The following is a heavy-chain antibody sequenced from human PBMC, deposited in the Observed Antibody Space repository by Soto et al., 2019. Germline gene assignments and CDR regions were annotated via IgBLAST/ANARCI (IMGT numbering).Heavy chain of an antibody. D-gene: IGHD1-26*01. V-gene: IGHV3-43*01. CDR1: GFIFDDYT. CDR2: ISWDGGSI. J-gene: IGHJ4*02. CDR3: AKGESFIVGATRLVH. Sequence: GGSLRLSCAASGFIFDDYTIHWVRQAPGKGLEWVTLISWDGGSIYYADSVQGRFTISRDNSKNSLYLQMNSLRIEDTAFYYCAKGESFIVGATRLVHWGQGTLVTVSS.